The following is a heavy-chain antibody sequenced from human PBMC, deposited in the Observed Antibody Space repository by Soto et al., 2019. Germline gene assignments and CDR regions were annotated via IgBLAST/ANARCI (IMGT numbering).Heavy chain of an antibody. Sequence: ASVKVSCKASGYTFSGYYIHWVRQAPGQGLEWMGWINPNSGGTKYAPKFQGGVTMTRDTSITTAYMELSRLRSGDTAVYYCAREPATAKPEGVDFWGQGTLVTVPQ. CDR2: INPNSGGT. D-gene: IGHD1-1*01. CDR3: AREPATAKPEGVDF. J-gene: IGHJ4*02. V-gene: IGHV1-2*02. CDR1: GYTFSGYY.